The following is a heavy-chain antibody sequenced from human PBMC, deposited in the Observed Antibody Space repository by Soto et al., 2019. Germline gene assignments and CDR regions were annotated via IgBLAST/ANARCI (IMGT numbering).Heavy chain of an antibody. J-gene: IGHJ4*02. CDR3: ARSRYYFDY. Sequence: QVHLVQSGGEVKKPGATVKVSCKASGYTLKNYGIGWVRQAPGLGPEWVGWIKVDNGDTKYAEKLQGRVTLTTDTSTSTAYMELRNLRSDDTPFYYCARSRYYFDYWGQGTLVTVSS. CDR1: GYTLKNYG. CDR2: IKVDNGDT. V-gene: IGHV1-18*01.